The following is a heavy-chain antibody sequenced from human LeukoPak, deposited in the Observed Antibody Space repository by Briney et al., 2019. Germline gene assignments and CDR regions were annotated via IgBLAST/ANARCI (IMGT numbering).Heavy chain of an antibody. Sequence: QTQSLTRTVSGGSISSNSYYRTWVRHHPGKGLEWIGSFYYSGTTYYNPSLKSRLTISLHASKNQFSLKQTSVSAADTAVYCCATGGIGPFEAWGQGIMVTSSS. J-gene: IGHJ5*02. CDR2: FYYSGTT. CDR1: GGSISSNSYY. V-gene: IGHV4-31*03. D-gene: IGHD3-16*01. CDR3: ATGGIGPFEA.